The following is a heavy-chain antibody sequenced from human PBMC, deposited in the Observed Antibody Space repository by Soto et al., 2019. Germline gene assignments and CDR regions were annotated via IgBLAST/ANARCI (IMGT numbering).Heavy chain of an antibody. CDR1: GFTFSSYW. CDR2: INPDGSAT. CDR3: ARGLVVRGVILTSRYNWFDP. J-gene: IGHJ5*02. Sequence: GGSLRLSCAASGFTFSSYWMHWVRQAPGKGLVWVSRINPDGSATNYADSVKGRFTISRDNAKNTLYLQMNSLRAEDTAVYYCARGLVVRGVILTSRYNWFDPWGQGTLVTVSS. V-gene: IGHV3-74*01. D-gene: IGHD3-10*01.